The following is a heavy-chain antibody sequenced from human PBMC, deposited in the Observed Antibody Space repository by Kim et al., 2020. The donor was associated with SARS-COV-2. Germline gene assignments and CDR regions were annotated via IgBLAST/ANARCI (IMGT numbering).Heavy chain of an antibody. Sequence: SETLSLTCTVSGGSISSGGYYWSWIRQHPGKGLEWIGYIYYSGSTYYNPSLKSRVTISVDTSKNQFSLKLSSVTAADTAVYYCARDKKLAGTSGGDYWFDPWGQGTLVTVSS. D-gene: IGHD3-10*01. CDR1: GGSISSGGYY. CDR3: ARDKKLAGTSGGDYWFDP. CDR2: IYYSGST. V-gene: IGHV4-31*03. J-gene: IGHJ5*02.